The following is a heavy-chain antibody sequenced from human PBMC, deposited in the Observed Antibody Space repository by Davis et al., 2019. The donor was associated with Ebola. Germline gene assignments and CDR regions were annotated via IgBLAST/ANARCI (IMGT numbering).Heavy chain of an antibody. Sequence: GGSLRLSCAASGFTFSSYAMTWVRQAPGKGLEYGLAISSNGGTTYYANSVKGRFTISRDNSKNTLYLKMGSLRAEDMAVYYCARDRGGTLDYCCQGTLVTVSS. CDR2: ISSNGGTT. CDR1: GFTFSSYA. J-gene: IGHJ4*02. CDR3: ARDRGGTLDY. V-gene: IGHV3-64*01. D-gene: IGHD3-10*01.